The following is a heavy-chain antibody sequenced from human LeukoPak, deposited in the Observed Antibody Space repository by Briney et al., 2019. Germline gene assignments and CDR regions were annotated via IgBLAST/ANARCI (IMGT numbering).Heavy chain of an antibody. Sequence: VASVKVSCKVSGYTLTELSMHWVRQAPGKGLEWMGGFDPEDGETIYAQKFQGRVTMTEDTSTDTAYMELSSLRSEDTAVYYCTTRIAARFAYYYYYMDVWGKGTTVTVSS. CDR3: TTRIAARFAYYYYYMDV. D-gene: IGHD6-6*01. J-gene: IGHJ6*03. CDR1: GYTLTELS. CDR2: FDPEDGET. V-gene: IGHV1-24*01.